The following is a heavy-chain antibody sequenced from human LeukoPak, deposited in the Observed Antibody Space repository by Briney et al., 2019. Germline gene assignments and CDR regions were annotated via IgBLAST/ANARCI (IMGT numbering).Heavy chain of an antibody. D-gene: IGHD5-24*01. CDR1: GGSISRGNYY. V-gene: IGHV4-61*02. CDR2: IYTSGST. CDR3: ARSGWLQFDYFDY. J-gene: IGHJ4*02. Sequence: KTSETLSLTCTVSGGSISRGNYYWSWIRQPAGKGLEWIGRIYTSGSTNYNPSLKSRVTISVDTSKNQVSLKLRSVTAADTAVYYCARSGWLQFDYFDYWGQGILVTVSS.